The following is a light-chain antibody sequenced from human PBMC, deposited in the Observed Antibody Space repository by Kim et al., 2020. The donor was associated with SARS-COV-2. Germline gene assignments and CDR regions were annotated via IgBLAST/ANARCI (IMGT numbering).Light chain of an antibody. CDR3: QKYNSAPWT. CDR1: QDIANS. V-gene: IGKV1-27*01. CDR2: AAS. J-gene: IGKJ1*01. Sequence: ASVGERVTIPCRASQDIANSLAWYQQKPGKVPQVLIYAASTLQSGVPSRFSGSGSGTEFTLTIGGLQTEDVATYYCQKYNSAPWTFGPGTKVDIK.